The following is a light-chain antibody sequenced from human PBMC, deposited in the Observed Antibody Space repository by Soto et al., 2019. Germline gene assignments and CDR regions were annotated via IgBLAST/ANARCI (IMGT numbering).Light chain of an antibody. CDR1: QSISSY. Sequence: DIQMTQSPSSLSASVGDRVTITCRASQSISSYLNWYQQKPGKAPKLLIYAASSLQSGVPSRFSGSGSGTDFTLTISSLQPEDVATYDCQQSYSTPRETFGQGTKLEFK. V-gene: IGKV1-39*01. J-gene: IGKJ2*01. CDR2: AAS. CDR3: QQSYSTPRET.